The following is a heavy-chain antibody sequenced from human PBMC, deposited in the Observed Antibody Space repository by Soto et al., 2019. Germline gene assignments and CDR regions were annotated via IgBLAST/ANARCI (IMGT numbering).Heavy chain of an antibody. Sequence: PGESLKISCKGSGYSFTSYWIGWVRQMPGKGLERMGIIYPGDSDTRYSPSFQGQVTISADKSISTAYLKWSSLKASDTAMYYCARRDDYYGSGSSFALDYWGQGTLVTVSS. CDR2: IYPGDSDT. V-gene: IGHV5-51*01. J-gene: IGHJ4*02. CDR1: GYSFTSYW. D-gene: IGHD3-10*01. CDR3: ARRDDYYGSGSSFALDY.